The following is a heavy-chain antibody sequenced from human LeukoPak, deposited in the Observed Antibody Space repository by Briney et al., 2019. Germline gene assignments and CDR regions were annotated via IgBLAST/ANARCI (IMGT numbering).Heavy chain of an antibody. CDR3: ARVLYTYDAFDI. J-gene: IGHJ3*02. V-gene: IGHV4-34*01. CDR1: GGSFSGYY. Sequence: SETLSLTCAVYGGSFSGYYWSWIRQPPGMGLEWIGEINHSGSTNYNPSLKSRVTISVDTSKNQFSLKLSSVTAADTAVYYCARVLYTYDAFDIWGQGTMVTVSS. D-gene: IGHD2/OR15-2a*01. CDR2: INHSGST.